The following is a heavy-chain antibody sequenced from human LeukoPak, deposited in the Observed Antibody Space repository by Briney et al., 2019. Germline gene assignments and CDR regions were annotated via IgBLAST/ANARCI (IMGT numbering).Heavy chain of an antibody. J-gene: IGHJ4*02. CDR3: ARDCGYDTYDY. V-gene: IGHV4-34*01. CDR2: INHSGST. D-gene: IGHD5-12*01. Sequence: SETLSLTCAVYGDSFKGYYWSWIRQPPGKGLEWIGEINHSGSTNYNASLKSRVIISVDTSKNQFSLKQSSVTAQDTAVYYCARDCGYDTYDYWGQGTMVTASS. CDR1: GDSFKGYY.